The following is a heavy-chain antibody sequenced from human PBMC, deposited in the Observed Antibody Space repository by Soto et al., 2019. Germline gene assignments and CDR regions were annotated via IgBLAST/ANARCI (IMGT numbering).Heavy chain of an antibody. V-gene: IGHV4-39*07. J-gene: IGHJ5*02. CDR2: IYYSGST. CDR1: GGSISSSSYY. CDR3: ARDRDYSGNGWFDP. Sequence: SETLSLTCTVSGGSISSSSYYWCWILHPPGKGLEWIGSIYYSGSTYYNPSLKSRVAISIDASKNQFSLKLSSVTAADTAVYYCARDRDYSGNGWFDPWGQGMLVTVSS. D-gene: IGHD4-4*01.